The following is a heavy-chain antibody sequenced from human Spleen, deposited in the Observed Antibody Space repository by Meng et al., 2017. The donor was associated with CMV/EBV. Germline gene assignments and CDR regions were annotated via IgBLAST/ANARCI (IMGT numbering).Heavy chain of an antibody. J-gene: IGHJ5*02. Sequence: SETLSLTCTVSGDSITTYYWSWIRQPPGKGLQWIGYIYYNGGTNYNPSLKSRVTISVDTSKNHFSLKLSSVTAADTALYYCARGLRGIVVVSAASNWFDPWGQGTLVTVSS. D-gene: IGHD2-2*01. CDR1: GDSITTYY. CDR3: ARGLRGIVVVSAASNWFDP. CDR2: IYYNGGT. V-gene: IGHV4-59*01.